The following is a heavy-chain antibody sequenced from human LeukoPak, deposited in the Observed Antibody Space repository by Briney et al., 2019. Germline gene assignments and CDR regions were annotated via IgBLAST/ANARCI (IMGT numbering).Heavy chain of an antibody. Sequence: GAWVYICCKGSGSSFTVCYMHWVQQRPAKGLEWMGLVDPEDGETIYAEKFQGRVTITADTSTDTAYMELSSLRSEDPAVYYCATDRRADSSGYSFDYWGQGTLVTVSS. J-gene: IGHJ4*02. V-gene: IGHV1-69-2*01. CDR2: VDPEDGET. D-gene: IGHD3-22*01. CDR1: GSSFTVCY. CDR3: ATDRRADSSGYSFDY.